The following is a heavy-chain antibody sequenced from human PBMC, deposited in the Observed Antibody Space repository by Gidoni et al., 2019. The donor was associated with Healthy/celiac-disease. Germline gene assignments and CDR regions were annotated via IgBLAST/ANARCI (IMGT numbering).Heavy chain of an antibody. CDR2: ISGSGGST. D-gene: IGHD2-8*01. J-gene: IGHJ5*02. Sequence: EVQLLESGGGLVQPGGSLRLSCAASGFTFSSYAMSWVRQAPGKGLEWVSAISGSGGSTYYADSVKGRFTISRDNSKNTLYLQMNSLRAEDTAVYYCAKLRVLVNAIGGNWFDPWGQGTLVTVSS. CDR3: AKLRVLVNAIGGNWFDP. V-gene: IGHV3-23*01. CDR1: GFTFSSYA.